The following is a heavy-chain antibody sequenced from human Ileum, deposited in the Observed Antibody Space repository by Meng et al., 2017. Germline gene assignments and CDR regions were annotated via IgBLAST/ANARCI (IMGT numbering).Heavy chain of an antibody. CDR3: ARGVNAGVDY. V-gene: IGHV1-8*01. CDR2: MSPENGNT. CDR1: GSSCSSRH. D-gene: IGHD7-27*01. J-gene: IGHJ4*02. Sequence: QVQGVGPGGVVTPPGLSGTGSCKVYGSSCSSRHIKWVRPPSGQVAGWMGWMSPENGNTAHAQKFQGRVTMTRDTTVSTAYMELSGLTSDASGVYYCARGVNAGVDYWGQGTLVTVSS.